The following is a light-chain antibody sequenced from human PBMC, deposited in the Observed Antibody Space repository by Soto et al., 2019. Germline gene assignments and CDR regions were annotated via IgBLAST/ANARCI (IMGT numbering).Light chain of an antibody. CDR1: QDIRSA. CDR3: QQSYSRPRA. CDR2: SAS. Sequence: DIQLTQSPSSLSASVGDRVTITCRASQDIRSALGWYQQKPGKAPNLLIYSASSLESGVPSRFSGSGSGTDFTLTIRSLQPEDFATYFCQQSYSRPRAFGQGTKVDI. V-gene: IGKV1-39*01. J-gene: IGKJ1*01.